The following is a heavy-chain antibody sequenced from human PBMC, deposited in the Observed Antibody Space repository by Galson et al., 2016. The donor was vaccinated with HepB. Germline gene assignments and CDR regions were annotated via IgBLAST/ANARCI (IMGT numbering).Heavy chain of an antibody. CDR3: ARMTRRAGHTLRGYFDF. D-gene: IGHD6-19*01. CDR1: GFIFSAYA. J-gene: IGHJ4*02. CDR2: ISYDGNNE. Sequence: SLRLSCAASGFIFSAYAMHWVRQAPGKGLEWVAMISYDGNNEYFADSVKGRFTISRDNSDNTLYLHVNTLRPEDTAIYYCARMTRRAGHTLRGYFDFWGQGIPVTVSS. V-gene: IGHV3-30-3*01.